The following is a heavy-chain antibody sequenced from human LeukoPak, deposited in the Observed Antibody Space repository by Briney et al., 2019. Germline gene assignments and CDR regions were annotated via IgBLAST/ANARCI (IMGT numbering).Heavy chain of an antibody. D-gene: IGHD6-13*01. V-gene: IGHV4-34*01. CDR2: INHSGST. Sequence: SETLSLTCTVSGGSISSYYWSWIRQPPGKGLEWIGEINHSGSTNYNPSLKSRVTISVDTSKNQFSLKLSSVTAADTAVYYCARDGLAATLDYWGQGTLVTVSS. CDR3: ARDGLAATLDY. J-gene: IGHJ4*02. CDR1: GGSISSYY.